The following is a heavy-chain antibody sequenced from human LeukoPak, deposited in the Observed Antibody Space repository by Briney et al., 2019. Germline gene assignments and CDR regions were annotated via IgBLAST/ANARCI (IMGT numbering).Heavy chain of an antibody. D-gene: IGHD3-9*01. J-gene: IGHJ6*02. CDR3: ARAYYDILTGYSGRYGLDV. CDR1: GGSISSGGYP. V-gene: IGHV4-30-2*01. Sequence: SETLSLTCAVSGGSISSGGYPRSWIRQPPGKGLEWIGYIYHSGSTYYNPSLKSRVTISVDRSKNQFSLKLSSVTAADTAVYYCARAYYDILTGYSGRYGLDVWGQGTTVTVSS. CDR2: IYHSGST.